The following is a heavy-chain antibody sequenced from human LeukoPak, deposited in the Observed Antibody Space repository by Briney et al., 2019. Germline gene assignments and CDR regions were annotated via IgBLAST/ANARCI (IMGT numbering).Heavy chain of an antibody. V-gene: IGHV3-7*04. CDR1: GESITNNKYY. CDR3: ARGCGSASCPYFFDN. J-gene: IGHJ4*02. CDR2: IRQDGSVN. D-gene: IGHD2-2*01. Sequence: GTLSLTCSVSGESITNNKYYWAWIRQPPEKGLEWVATIRQDGSVNHCVDSVKGRFTVSRDNAWNSLYLQMDSLRAEDTAVYYCARGCGSASCPYFFDNWGQGTLVTVSS.